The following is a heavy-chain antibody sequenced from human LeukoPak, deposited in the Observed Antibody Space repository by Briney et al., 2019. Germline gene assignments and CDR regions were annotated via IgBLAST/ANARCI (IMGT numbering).Heavy chain of an antibody. CDR3: ARDPNSVGVTGDYYFDT. CDR2: IHSSGST. J-gene: IGHJ4*02. Sequence: PSETLSLTCTVSGGSISTYYWTWIRQSAGKGLEWIGRIHSSGSTNHNPSLKSRLAISIDKSKKQFSLKLSSVTAVDTAVYYCARDPNSVGVTGDYYFDTWGQGILVTVSS. D-gene: IGHD2-8*01. CDR1: GGSISTYY. V-gene: IGHV4-4*07.